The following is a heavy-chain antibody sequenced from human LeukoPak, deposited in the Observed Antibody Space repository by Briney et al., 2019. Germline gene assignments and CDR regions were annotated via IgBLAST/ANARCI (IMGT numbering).Heavy chain of an antibody. CDR3: AREGDYYDSSGYLGY. D-gene: IGHD3-22*01. J-gene: IGHJ4*02. CDR1: GYTFTSYY. Sequence: ASVKVSCKASGYTFTSYYMHWVRQAPGQGLEWMGIINPSGGGTSYAQKFQGRVTMTRDTSTSTVYMELSSLRSEDTAVYYCAREGDYYDSSGYLGYWGQGTLVTVSS. CDR2: INPSGGGT. V-gene: IGHV1-46*01.